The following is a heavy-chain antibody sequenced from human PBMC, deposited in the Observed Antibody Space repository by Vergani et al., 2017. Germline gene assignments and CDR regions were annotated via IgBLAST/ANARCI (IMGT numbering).Heavy chain of an antibody. Sequence: QVQLQQWGAGLLKPSETLSLTCAVYGGSFSGYYWSWIRQPPGKRLEWIGEINHSGSTNYNPSLKSRVTISVDTSKNQFSLKLSSVTAADTAVYYCARRAPRGYCSGGSCSRYYYYMDVWGKGTTVTVSS. CDR1: GGSFSGYY. V-gene: IGHV4-34*01. CDR2: INHSGST. D-gene: IGHD2-15*01. CDR3: ARRAPRGYCSGGSCSRYYYYMDV. J-gene: IGHJ6*03.